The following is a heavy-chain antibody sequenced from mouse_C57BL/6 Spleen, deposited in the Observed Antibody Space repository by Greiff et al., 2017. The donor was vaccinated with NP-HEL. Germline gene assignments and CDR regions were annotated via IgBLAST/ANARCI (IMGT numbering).Heavy chain of an antibody. CDR3: TRKGYYGSRMVYWYFDV. CDR2: IDPETGGT. J-gene: IGHJ1*03. D-gene: IGHD1-1*01. Sequence: VQLQQSGAELVRPGASVTLSCKASGYTFTDYEMHWVKRTPVHGLEWIGAIDPETGGTAYNQKFKGKAILTADKSSSTAYMERRSLTSEDSAVYYGTRKGYYGSRMVYWYFDVWGTGTTVTVSS. CDR1: GYTFTDYE. V-gene: IGHV1-15*01.